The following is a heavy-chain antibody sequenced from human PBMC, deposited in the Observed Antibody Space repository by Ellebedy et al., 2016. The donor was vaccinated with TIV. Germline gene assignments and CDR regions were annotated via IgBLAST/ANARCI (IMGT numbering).Heavy chain of an antibody. CDR2: INHSRST. J-gene: IGHJ6*02. Sequence: MPSETLSLTCAVYGGSFSGYYWSWIRQPPGKGLEWIGKINHSRSTNYNPSLKGRVTISVDTSKNQFSLKLTSVTAADTAVYYCARGVAARYFGSREKTQRNGLDVWGQGTTVTVSS. CDR3: ARGVAARYFGSREKTQRNGLDV. CDR1: GGSFSGYY. D-gene: IGHD3-9*01. V-gene: IGHV4-34*01.